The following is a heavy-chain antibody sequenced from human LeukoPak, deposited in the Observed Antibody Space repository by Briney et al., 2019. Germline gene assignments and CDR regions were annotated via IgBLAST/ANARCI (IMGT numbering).Heavy chain of an antibody. J-gene: IGHJ4*02. D-gene: IGHD3-22*01. CDR1: GYPFTSYD. CDR3: AKNGLGAVVKTD. CDR2: INTNTGNP. V-gene: IGHV7-4-1*02. Sequence: ASVKVSCKASGYPFTSYDINWVRQATGQGPEWMGWINTNTGNPTYAQGFTGRIVFSLDTSVSTAYLQISSLKAEDGAVYYCAKNGLGAVVKTDWGQGTLVTVSS.